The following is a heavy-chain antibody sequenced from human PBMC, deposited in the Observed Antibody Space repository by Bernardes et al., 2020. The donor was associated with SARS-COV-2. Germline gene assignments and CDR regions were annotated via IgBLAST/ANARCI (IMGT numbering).Heavy chain of an antibody. V-gene: IGHV3-7*01. Sequence: GGSLRLSCAASGFTFSSYWMSWVRQAPGMGLEWVANIKQDGSEKSYVDSVTGRLTISRDNAKNSLYLQMNSLRAEDTAVYYCARGGVGYYDILTGHYFRGGQLDAFDIWGQGTMVTVSS. J-gene: IGHJ3*02. CDR3: ARGGVGYYDILTGHYFRGGQLDAFDI. CDR1: GFTFSSYW. CDR2: IKQDGSEK. D-gene: IGHD3-9*01.